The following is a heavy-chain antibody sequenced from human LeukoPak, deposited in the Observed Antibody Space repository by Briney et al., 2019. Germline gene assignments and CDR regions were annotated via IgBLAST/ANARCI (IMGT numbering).Heavy chain of an antibody. V-gene: IGHV3-23*01. J-gene: IGHJ4*02. Sequence: GGSLRLSCAASGFTFSYYGMRWVRQAPGKGLEWVSSISDSGVSTYYADSVKGRFTISRDNSKNTLYLQMNSLRDEDTAVYYCARVYYDTNGYLYLDYWGQGTLVTVSS. CDR2: ISDSGVST. CDR3: ARVYYDTNGYLYLDY. CDR1: GFTFSYYG. D-gene: IGHD3-22*01.